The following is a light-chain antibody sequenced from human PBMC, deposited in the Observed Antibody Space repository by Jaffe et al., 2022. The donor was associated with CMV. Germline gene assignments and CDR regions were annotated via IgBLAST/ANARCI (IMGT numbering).Light chain of an antibody. J-gene: IGKJ2*01. CDR2: AAT. CDR1: QNIRRY. Sequence: DIQMTQSPSSLSASVGDRVTITCRASQNIRRYLNWYQQKPGEAPKLLIYAATSLRDGVPSRFSGSESGTDFSLTISGLQPEDFATYYCQQTYSVPPYAFGQGTKLEIK. CDR3: QQTYSVPPYA. V-gene: IGKV1-39*01.